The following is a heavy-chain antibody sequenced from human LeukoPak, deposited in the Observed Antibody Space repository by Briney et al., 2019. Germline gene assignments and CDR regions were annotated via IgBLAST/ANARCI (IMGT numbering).Heavy chain of an antibody. V-gene: IGHV3-9*01. Sequence: GGSLRLSCAASGFTFDDYAMHWVRQAPGKGLEWVSGISWNSGSIGYADSVKGRFTISRDNAKNSLYLQMNSLRAEDTALYYCAKDDYYDSSGYYYGGLDYWGQGTLVPVSS. CDR3: AKDDYYDSSGYYYGGLDY. J-gene: IGHJ4*02. D-gene: IGHD3-22*01. CDR2: ISWNSGSI. CDR1: GFTFDDYA.